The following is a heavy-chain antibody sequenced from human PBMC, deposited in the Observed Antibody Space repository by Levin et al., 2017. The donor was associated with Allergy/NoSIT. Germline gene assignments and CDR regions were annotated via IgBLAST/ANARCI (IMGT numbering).Heavy chain of an antibody. CDR2: IKDDGSEK. CDR1: GFDFSDFW. CDR3: ARRHDAEY. D-gene: IGHD1-1*01. V-gene: IGHV3-7*01. J-gene: IGHJ4*02. Sequence: GGSLRLSCAASGFDFSDFWMSWVRQAPGKGLEWVASIKDDGSEKIYLDSVKGRFTVSRDNAKNSMYLHMNSLRVEDSGVYFCARRHDAEYWGQGTLVTVSS.